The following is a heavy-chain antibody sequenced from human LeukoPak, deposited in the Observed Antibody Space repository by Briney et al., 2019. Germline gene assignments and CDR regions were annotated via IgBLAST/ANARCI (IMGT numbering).Heavy chain of an antibody. Sequence: GASVKVSCKASGYTFTSNAMHWVRQAPGQRPEWMGWINTGNGNTKYSQKFQGRVTISRDTSANTAYMEVSSLRSEDTAVYYCARGAAKGLDRWGQGTLVTVSS. CDR1: GYTFTSNA. CDR3: ARGAAKGLDR. J-gene: IGHJ5*02. V-gene: IGHV1-3*04. CDR2: INTGNGNT. D-gene: IGHD6-13*01.